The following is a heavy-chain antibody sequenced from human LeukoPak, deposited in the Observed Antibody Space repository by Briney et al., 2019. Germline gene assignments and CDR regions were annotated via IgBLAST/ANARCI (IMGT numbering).Heavy chain of an antibody. V-gene: IGHV3-23*01. D-gene: IGHD4-11*01. CDR1: GFTFSSYA. Sequence: PGGSLRLSCAASGFTFSSYAMSWVRQAPGKGLEWVSAISGSDGSTYYADSVKGRFTISRDNSKNTLFLQMNSLRTEDTAVYFCARWGNDYSQFDSWGQGTLVTVS. J-gene: IGHJ4*02. CDR2: ISGSDGST. CDR3: ARWGNDYSQFDS.